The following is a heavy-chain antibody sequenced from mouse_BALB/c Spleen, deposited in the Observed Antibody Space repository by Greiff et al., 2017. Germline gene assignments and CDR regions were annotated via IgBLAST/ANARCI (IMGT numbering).Heavy chain of an antibody. V-gene: IGHV5-6-5*01. CDR1: GFTFSSYA. CDR3: ARADYGSSTYFDY. CDR2: ISSGGST. Sequence: EVKLVESGGGLVKPGGSLKLSCAASGFTFSSYAMSWVRQTPEKRLEWVASISSGGSTYYPDSVKGRFTISRDNARNILYLQMSSLRSEDTAMYYCARADYGSSTYFDYWGQGTTLTDSS. J-gene: IGHJ2*01. D-gene: IGHD1-1*01.